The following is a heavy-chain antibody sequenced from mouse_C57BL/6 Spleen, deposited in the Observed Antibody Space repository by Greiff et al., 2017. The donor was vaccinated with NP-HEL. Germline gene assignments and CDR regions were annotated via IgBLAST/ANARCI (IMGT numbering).Heavy chain of an antibody. V-gene: IGHV1-82*01. CDR1: GYAFSSSW. Sequence: QVQLQQSGPELVKPGASVKISCKASGYAFSSSWMNWVKQRPGKGLEWIGRIYPGDGDTNYNGKFKGKATLTADKSSSTAYMQLSSLTSEDSAVYFCARSPSLDSSGYVGAYWGQGTLVTVSA. CDR3: ARSPSLDSSGYVGAY. J-gene: IGHJ3*01. D-gene: IGHD3-2*02. CDR2: IYPGDGDT.